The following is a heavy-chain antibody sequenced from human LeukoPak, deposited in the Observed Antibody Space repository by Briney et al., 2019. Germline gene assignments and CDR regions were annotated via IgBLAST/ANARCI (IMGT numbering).Heavy chain of an antibody. CDR3: SRPGGGGGGDY. Sequence: PGGSLRLSCAASGLTFTDSTIHWVRQASGKGLEWVGRIRSKTNNYATAYSASVKGRFTISRDDSKNTAYLQMNSLKTEDTALYYCSRPGGGGGGDYWGQGTLVTVSS. J-gene: IGHJ4*02. D-gene: IGHD3-16*01. CDR1: GLTFTDST. CDR2: IRSKTNNYAT. V-gene: IGHV3-73*01.